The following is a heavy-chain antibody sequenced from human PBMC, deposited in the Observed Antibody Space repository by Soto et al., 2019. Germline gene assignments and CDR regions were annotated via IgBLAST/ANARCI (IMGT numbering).Heavy chain of an antibody. D-gene: IGHD6-19*01. CDR2: INGYSGTT. Sequence: QVQLVQSAAELKKPGASVNVSCMTSGYTFTTYDITWVRQAPGQGLEWMGWINGYSGTTDYAQKFQGRVTMTTGTSRGIAFMELTRLNFDDTGVYFCARKMSGWPKFDWWGQGTLVTVSS. CDR1: GYTFTTYD. CDR3: ARKMSGWPKFDW. V-gene: IGHV1-18*04. J-gene: IGHJ4*02.